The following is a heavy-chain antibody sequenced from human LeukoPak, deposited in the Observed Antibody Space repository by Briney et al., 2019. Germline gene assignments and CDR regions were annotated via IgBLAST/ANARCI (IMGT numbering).Heavy chain of an antibody. J-gene: IGHJ4*02. V-gene: IGHV1-46*01. CDR1: GYTFTNYY. D-gene: IGHD5-18*01. CDR2: INPSGGST. CDR3: ARVGYSMRLGYFDY. Sequence: GASVTVSCKASGYTFTNYYMHWVRQAPGQGLEWMGIINPSGGSTSYAQKFQGRVTMTSDTSTSTVYMELSSLRSEDTAVYYCARVGYSMRLGYFDYWGQGTLVTVSS.